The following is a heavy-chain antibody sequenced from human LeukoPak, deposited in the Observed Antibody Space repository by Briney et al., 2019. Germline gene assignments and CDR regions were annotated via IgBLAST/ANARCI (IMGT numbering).Heavy chain of an antibody. D-gene: IGHD6-13*01. CDR1: GFTFSSYA. CDR2: ISGSGGST. Sequence: GGSPRLSCAASGFTFSSYAMSWVRQAPGKGLEWVSAISGSGGSTYYADSVKGRFTISRDNSKNTLYLQMNSLRAEDTAVYYCAKDQAASPTYFDYWGQGTLVTVSS. V-gene: IGHV3-23*01. J-gene: IGHJ4*02. CDR3: AKDQAASPTYFDY.